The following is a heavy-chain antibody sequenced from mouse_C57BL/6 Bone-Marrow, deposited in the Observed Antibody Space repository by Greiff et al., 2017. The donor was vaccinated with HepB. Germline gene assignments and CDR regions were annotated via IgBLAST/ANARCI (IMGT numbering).Heavy chain of an antibody. D-gene: IGHD2-10*01. V-gene: IGHV6-3*01. CDR2: IRLKSDNYAT. J-gene: IGHJ1*03. CDR3: TTTYYGNYVNYWYFDV. Sequence: EVKLMESGGGLVQPGGSMKLSCVASGFTFSNYWMNWVRQSPEKGLEWVAQIRLKSDNYATHYAESVKGRFTISRDDSKSSVYLQMNNLRAEDTGIYYCTTTYYGNYVNYWYFDVWGTGTTVTVSS. CDR1: GFTFSNYW.